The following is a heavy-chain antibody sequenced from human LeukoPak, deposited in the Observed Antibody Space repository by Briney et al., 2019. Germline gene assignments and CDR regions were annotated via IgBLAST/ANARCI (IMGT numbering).Heavy chain of an antibody. Sequence: PSQTLSLTCTVSGGSISSGGYYWSWIRQHPGKGLEWIGYIYYSGSTYYNPSLKSRVTISVDTSKNHFSLKLSSVTAADTAVYYCARDSARGYSNEWGQGTLVTVSS. CDR3: ARDSARGYSNE. D-gene: IGHD5-18*01. V-gene: IGHV4-31*03. J-gene: IGHJ4*02. CDR1: GGSISSGGYY. CDR2: IYYSGST.